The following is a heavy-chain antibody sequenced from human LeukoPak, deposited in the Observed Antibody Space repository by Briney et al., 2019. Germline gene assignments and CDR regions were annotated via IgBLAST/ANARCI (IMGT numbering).Heavy chain of an antibody. CDR2: ISGSGTTI. D-gene: IGHD4-11*01. Sequence: PRGCLTPSCAASGFTFIDFGVNWVRQAAGKGLEWVSYISGSGTTIYYADSVKGRFAISRDNVKNSLSLQMNSLRAEDTAVYYCARSAYAYSFDYWGQGTLVSVSS. J-gene: IGHJ4*02. CDR3: ARSAYAYSFDY. CDR1: GFTFIDFG. V-gene: IGHV3-48*03.